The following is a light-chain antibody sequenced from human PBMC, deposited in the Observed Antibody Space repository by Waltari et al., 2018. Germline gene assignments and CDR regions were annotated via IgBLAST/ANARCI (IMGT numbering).Light chain of an antibody. V-gene: IGLV1-47*01. CDR3: AAWDDSLSGVV. Sequence: QSVLTQPPSASGTPGQRVTLSCSGGSSNSGSNYVYWYEQLPGTAPRLLIYRNNQRPSGVPDRFSGSKSGTSASLAISGLRSEDEADYYCAAWDDSLSGVVFGGGTKVTVL. CDR2: RNN. CDR1: SSNSGSNY. J-gene: IGLJ2*01.